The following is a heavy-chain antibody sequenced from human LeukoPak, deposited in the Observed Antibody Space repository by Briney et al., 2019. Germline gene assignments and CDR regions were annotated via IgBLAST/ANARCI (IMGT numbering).Heavy chain of an antibody. CDR1: GFTFSSYG. J-gene: IGHJ4*02. CDR2: ISYDGSNK. V-gene: IGHV3-30*03. CDR3: ASTIAAAGTYY. Sequence: PGGSLRLSCAASGFTFSSYGMHWVRQAPGKGLEWVAVISYDGSNKYYADSVKGRFTISRDNAKNSLYLQMNSLRAEDTAVYYCASTIAAAGTYYWGQGTLVTVSS. D-gene: IGHD6-13*01.